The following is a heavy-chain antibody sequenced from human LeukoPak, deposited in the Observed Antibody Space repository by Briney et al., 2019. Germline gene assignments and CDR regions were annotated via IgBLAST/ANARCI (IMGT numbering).Heavy chain of an antibody. D-gene: IGHD2-2*01. CDR2: IMIGGDGK. J-gene: IGHJ4*02. V-gene: IGHV3-23*01. Sequence: QTGGSLRLSCAGSGFTFNNYAMSWVRRAPRRGLEWVSTIMIGGDGKHYADSVKGRLTISRDRSESTLYLQMNGLRADDTAVYYCVRAAPRDCSPASCSLFDTWGQGTLVTVSS. CDR1: GFTFNNYA. CDR3: VRAAPRDCSPASCSLFDT.